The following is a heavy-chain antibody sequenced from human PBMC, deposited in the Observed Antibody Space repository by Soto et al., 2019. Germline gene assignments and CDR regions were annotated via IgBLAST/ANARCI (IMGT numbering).Heavy chain of an antibody. Sequence: GGSLRLSCAASGFTFSNAWMSWVRQAPGKGLEWVGRIKSKTDGGITDYAGTVKGRFTISRDDSKNTLYLQMNSLKTEDTAVYYCTHTALPYGDYVYYYYYYMDVWGKGTTVTVSS. CDR1: GFTFSNAW. CDR3: THTALPYGDYVYYYYYYMDV. D-gene: IGHD4-17*01. J-gene: IGHJ6*03. V-gene: IGHV3-15*01. CDR2: IKSKTDGGIT.